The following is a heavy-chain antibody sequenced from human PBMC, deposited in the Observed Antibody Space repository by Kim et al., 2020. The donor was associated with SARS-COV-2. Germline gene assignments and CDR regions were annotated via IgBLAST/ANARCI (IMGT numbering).Heavy chain of an antibody. D-gene: IGHD3-22*01. J-gene: IGHJ4*02. V-gene: IGHV3-23*01. CDR1: GFTFGSYA. CDR2: LSNSGGNT. Sequence: GGSLRLSCAASGFTFGSYAMSWVRQAPGKGLEWVSSLSNSGGNTYYADSVRGRFTISRDNSKNTLYLQMNSLRVEDTAVYYCVKGRFSSGWGASDFWGQGALVPVSS. CDR3: VKGRFSSGWGASDF.